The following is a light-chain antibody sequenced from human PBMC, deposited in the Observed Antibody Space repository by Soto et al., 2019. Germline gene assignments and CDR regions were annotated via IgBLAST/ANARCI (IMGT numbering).Light chain of an antibody. CDR3: QQYDNLPLI. Sequence: DIQMTQSPSSLSASIRDRVTITCQASQDITNYLHWYQQQPGKAPKLLIYDASNLETGVPSRFSGSGSGTDFTFTISSLQPQDIATYYCQQYDNLPLIFGGGTKVEIK. CDR2: DAS. J-gene: IGKJ4*01. V-gene: IGKV1-33*01. CDR1: QDITNY.